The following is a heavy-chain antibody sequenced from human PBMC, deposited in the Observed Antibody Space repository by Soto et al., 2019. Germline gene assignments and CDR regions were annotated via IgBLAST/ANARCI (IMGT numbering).Heavy chain of an antibody. CDR2: FDPEDGET. CDR1: GYTLTELS. Sequence: ASVKVYCKVSGYTLTELSIHWVRQAPGKGLEWMGGFDPEDGETIDAQKFQDRVTMTEDTSTDTAYMELSSLRSEDTAVYYCATSTHLRIIMIVVVIIAVVFDIGGQGKMATVS. V-gene: IGHV1-24*01. CDR3: ATSTHLRIIMIVVVIIAVVFDI. D-gene: IGHD3-22*01. J-gene: IGHJ3*02.